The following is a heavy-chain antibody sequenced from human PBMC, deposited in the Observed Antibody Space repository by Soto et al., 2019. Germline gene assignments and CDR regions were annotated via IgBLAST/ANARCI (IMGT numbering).Heavy chain of an antibody. CDR1: NDSLSSHF. Sequence: ASVKVSCKASNDSLSSHFIHWVRQAPGEGLEWMGIINPGPNSASYSKEFQGRLTLTSDMPSRTVYMQLSNLRSDDTAVYYCAKEQWGDGYNFGFDYWGQGTLVTVSS. V-gene: IGHV1-46*01. J-gene: IGHJ4*02. D-gene: IGHD5-12*01. CDR3: AKEQWGDGYNFGFDY. CDR2: INPGPNSA.